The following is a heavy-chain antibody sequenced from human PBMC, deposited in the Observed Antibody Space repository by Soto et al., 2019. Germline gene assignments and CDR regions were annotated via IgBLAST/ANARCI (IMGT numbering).Heavy chain of an antibody. CDR2: IWYDGSNK. CDR1: GYTFSSYG. Sequence: GSLRLSCAASGYTFSSYGMHWVRQAPGKGLERVAVIWYDGSNKYYAYSVKGRFTISRDNSKNTLYLQMNSLRAEDTAVYYCARDRHPPGIDYWGQGTLVTVSS. J-gene: IGHJ4*02. D-gene: IGHD2-15*01. V-gene: IGHV3-33*01. CDR3: ARDRHPPGIDY.